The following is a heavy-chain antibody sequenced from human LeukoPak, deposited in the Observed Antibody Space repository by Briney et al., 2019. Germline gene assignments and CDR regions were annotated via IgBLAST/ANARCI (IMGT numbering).Heavy chain of an antibody. CDR2: IYYSGST. D-gene: IGHD5-24*01. CDR3: ARSVGDGCNYYFDY. V-gene: IGHV4-59*08. CDR1: GGSISSYY. Sequence: PSETLSLTCTVSGGSISSYYWSWIRQPPGKGLEWIGYIYYSGSTNYNPSLKSRVTISVDTSKNQFSLKLSSVTASDTAVYYCARSVGDGCNYYFDYWGQGTLVTVSS. J-gene: IGHJ4*02.